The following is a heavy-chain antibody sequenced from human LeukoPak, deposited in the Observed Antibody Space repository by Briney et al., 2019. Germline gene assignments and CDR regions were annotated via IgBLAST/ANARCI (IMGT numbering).Heavy chain of an antibody. CDR3: AAFSSGYYEGDAFDI. CDR1: GFTFSSYA. CDR2: ISGSGGST. J-gene: IGHJ3*02. V-gene: IGHV3-23*01. D-gene: IGHD3-22*01. Sequence: PGGSLRLSCAASGFTFSSYAMSWVRQAPGKGLEWVSAISGSGGSTYYADSVKGRFTISRDKSKNTLNLQMNSLRAEDTAVYYCAAFSSGYYEGDAFDIWGQGTMVTVSS.